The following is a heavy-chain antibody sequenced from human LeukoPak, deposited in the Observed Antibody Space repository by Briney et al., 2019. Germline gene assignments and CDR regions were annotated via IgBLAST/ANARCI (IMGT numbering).Heavy chain of an antibody. CDR2: ISSSGSTI. V-gene: IGHV3-11*04. Sequence: GGSLRLSCAASGFTFSDYYMSWIRQAPGKGLEWVSYISSSGSTIYYADSVKGRFTISRDNAKNSLYLQMNNLRAEDTAVYYCARSRPTYAFDIWGQGTMVTVSS. CDR1: GFTFSDYY. J-gene: IGHJ3*02. CDR3: ARSRPTYAFDI.